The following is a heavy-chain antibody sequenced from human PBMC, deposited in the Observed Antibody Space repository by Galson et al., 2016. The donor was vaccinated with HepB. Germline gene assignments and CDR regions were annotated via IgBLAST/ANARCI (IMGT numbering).Heavy chain of an antibody. D-gene: IGHD3-3*01. V-gene: IGHV3-7*01. CDR3: ATEGTYDFWSGFKDY. Sequence: SLRLSCAASGLTFSSYWMSWVRQSPGKGLEWVANIKQDGSEIHYVDSVKGRFTISRDNAKNSLFLQMSSLRAEDTAVYYCATEGTYDFWSGFKDYWGRGTLVTVSS. CDR1: GLTFSSYW. CDR2: IKQDGSEI. J-gene: IGHJ4*02.